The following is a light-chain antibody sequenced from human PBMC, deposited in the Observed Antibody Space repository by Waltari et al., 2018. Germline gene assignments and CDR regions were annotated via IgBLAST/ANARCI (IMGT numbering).Light chain of an antibody. V-gene: IGLV2-14*01. Sequence: QSALTQPASVSGSPGQSITISCTGTSSDVGGYNYVSWYQQHPGKAPKLIIYEVSNRPSGVSNRFSGSKSGNTASLTISGLQAEDEADYYCSSYTSSSTDVFGTGTKVTVL. CDR1: SSDVGGYNY. CDR3: SSYTSSSTDV. CDR2: EVS. J-gene: IGLJ1*01.